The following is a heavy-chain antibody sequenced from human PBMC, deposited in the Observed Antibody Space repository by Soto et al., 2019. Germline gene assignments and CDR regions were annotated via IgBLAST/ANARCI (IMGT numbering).Heavy chain of an antibody. D-gene: IGHD6-13*01. Sequence: SQTLSLTCAISGDSVSSNSAAWNWIRQSPSRGLEWLGRTYYRSKWYNDHAVSVKSRITINPDTSKNQFSLQLNSVTPEDTAVYYCARGQQLEHYYYYYGMDVWGQGTTVTVSS. V-gene: IGHV6-1*01. CDR2: TYYRSKWYN. J-gene: IGHJ6*02. CDR1: GDSVSSNSAA. CDR3: ARGQQLEHYYYYYGMDV.